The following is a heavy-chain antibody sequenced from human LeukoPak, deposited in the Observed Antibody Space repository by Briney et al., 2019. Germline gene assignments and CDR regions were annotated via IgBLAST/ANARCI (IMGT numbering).Heavy chain of an antibody. V-gene: IGHV4-59*08. CDR2: IYYSGST. D-gene: IGHD6-19*01. CDR3: AGTYSSGWYMAFDI. J-gene: IGHJ3*02. Sequence: PSETLSLTCTVSGGSISSYYWSWIRQPPGKGLEWIGYIYYSGSTDYNPSLKSRVTISVDTSKNQFSLKLNSVTAADTAVYYCAGTYSSGWYMAFDIWGQGTMVTVSS. CDR1: GGSISSYY.